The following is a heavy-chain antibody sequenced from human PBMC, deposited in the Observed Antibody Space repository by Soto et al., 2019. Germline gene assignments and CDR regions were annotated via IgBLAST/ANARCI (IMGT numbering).Heavy chain of an antibody. CDR2: ISYDGSNK. J-gene: IGHJ6*02. CDR3: ARDRGGVYCSSTSCHRYYYYGMDV. Sequence: GGSVGLSCAASGFTFSSYAMHWVRQAPGKGLEWVAVISYDGSNKYYADSVKGRFTISRDNSKNTLYLQMNSLRAEDTAVYYCARDRGGVYCSSTSCHRYYYYGMDVWGQGTTVTVSS. CDR1: GFTFSSYA. V-gene: IGHV3-30-3*01. D-gene: IGHD2-2*01.